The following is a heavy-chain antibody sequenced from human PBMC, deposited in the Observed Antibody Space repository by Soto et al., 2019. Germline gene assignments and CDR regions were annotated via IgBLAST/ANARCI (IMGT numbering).Heavy chain of an antibody. D-gene: IGHD6-19*01. J-gene: IGHJ4*02. CDR1: GYTFTSYA. CDR2: INAGNGNT. CDR3: ARVIGGWYYFDY. Sequence: QVQLVQSGAEVKKPGASEKVSCKASGYTFTSYAMHWVRQAPGQRLEWMGWINAGNGNTKYSQKFQGRVTITRDTSASTAYMELSSLRSEDTAVYYCARVIGGWYYFDYWGQGTLVTVSS. V-gene: IGHV1-3*01.